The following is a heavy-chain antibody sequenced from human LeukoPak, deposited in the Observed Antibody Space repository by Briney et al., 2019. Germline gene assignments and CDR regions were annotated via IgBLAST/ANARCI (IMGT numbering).Heavy chain of an antibody. CDR3: ASESWSDSVAFDI. J-gene: IGHJ3*02. D-gene: IGHD3-3*01. CDR2: ISYGGIDK. V-gene: IGHV3-30*04. Sequence: GTSLRLSCAASGFNFSSYAMHWVRQAPGEGLEWVGLISYGGIDKSYADSVKGRFTISRDSSKRTLYLQMNSLRAEDTAMYYCASESWSDSVAFDIWGLGTMVIVSS. CDR1: GFNFSSYA.